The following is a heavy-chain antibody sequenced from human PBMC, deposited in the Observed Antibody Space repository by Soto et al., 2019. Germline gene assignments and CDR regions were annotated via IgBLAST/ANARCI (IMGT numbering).Heavy chain of an antibody. CDR2: IYYSGST. Sequence: PSETLSLTCTVSGGSISSGDYYWSWIRQPPGKGLEWIGYIYYSGSTYYNPSLKSRVTISVDTSKNQFSLKLSSVTAADTAVYYCARESGYYDFWSGYFDYWGQGTLVTVSS. J-gene: IGHJ4*02. D-gene: IGHD3-3*01. CDR1: GGSISSGDYY. CDR3: ARESGYYDFWSGYFDY. V-gene: IGHV4-30-4*01.